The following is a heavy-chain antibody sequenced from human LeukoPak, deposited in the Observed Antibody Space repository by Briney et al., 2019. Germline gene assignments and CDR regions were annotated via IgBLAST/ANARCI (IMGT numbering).Heavy chain of an antibody. Sequence: SETLSLTCTVSGGSINGYYWSWIRQPPGKGLEWIGFIYHTGTTNYNPSLKSRVTISVDTSENHFSLRLSSVTASDTAVYYCARHREGAFDIWGQGTRVTVSS. V-gene: IGHV4-59*08. J-gene: IGHJ3*02. CDR3: ARHREGAFDI. CDR2: IYHTGTT. D-gene: IGHD1-26*01. CDR1: GGSINGYY.